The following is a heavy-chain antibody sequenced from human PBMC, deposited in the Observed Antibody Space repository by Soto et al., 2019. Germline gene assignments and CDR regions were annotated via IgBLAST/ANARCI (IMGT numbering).Heavy chain of an antibody. CDR3: AHCRGGVASF. Sequence: QITLNESGPPLVKPTQTLTLTCTFSGFSLSTRDVGVGWIRQPPGEALEWLGVVYWDDDKTYSPSLKSRLTITKDTSKHHVVLRMTKMDPVDTATYYCAHCRGGVASFWGQGTLVTVSS. CDR1: GFSLSTRDVG. CDR2: VYWDDDK. J-gene: IGHJ4*02. V-gene: IGHV2-5*02. D-gene: IGHD2-2*01.